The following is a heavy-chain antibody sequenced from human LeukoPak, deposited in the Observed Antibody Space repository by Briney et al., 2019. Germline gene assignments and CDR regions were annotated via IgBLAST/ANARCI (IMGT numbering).Heavy chain of an antibody. Sequence: GGSLRLSCAASGFTFSSYTMSWVRQAPGKGLEWVSTITTSDGNTYYADSVKGRFTVSRDNSKNTLFLQMNSLRAEDTAVYYCAKDGGLWVSAHWGDSWGRGTLVTVYS. CDR3: AKDGGLWVSAHWGDS. D-gene: IGHD7-27*01. CDR1: GFTFSSYT. V-gene: IGHV3-23*01. CDR2: ITTSDGNT. J-gene: IGHJ4*02.